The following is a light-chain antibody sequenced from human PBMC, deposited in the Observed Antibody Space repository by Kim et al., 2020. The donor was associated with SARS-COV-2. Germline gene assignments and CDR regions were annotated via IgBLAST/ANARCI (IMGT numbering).Light chain of an antibody. V-gene: IGLV3-19*01. J-gene: IGLJ2*01. CDR3: NSRDSSGTRV. Sequence: SSELTQDPAVSVALGQTVRITCQGDSLRSYYASWYQQKPGQAPVLVIHGKNNRPSGIPDRFSGSSSGNTASLTITGAQAEDEADYYCNSRDSSGTRVFGGGTQLTVL. CDR2: GKN. CDR1: SLRSYY.